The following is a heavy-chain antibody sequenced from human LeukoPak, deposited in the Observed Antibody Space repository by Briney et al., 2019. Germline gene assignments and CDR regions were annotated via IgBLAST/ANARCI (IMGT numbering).Heavy chain of an antibody. Sequence: GGSLRLSCAASGFTFSTYGMNWVRQAPGKGLEWVSSIRSSSSYIYYADSVKGRFTISRDNAKNSLYLQLNSLRAEDTAVYYCARVGCSSTNCYDFDYWGQGTLVTVSS. D-gene: IGHD2-2*01. J-gene: IGHJ4*02. V-gene: IGHV3-21*01. CDR2: IRSSSSYI. CDR1: GFTFSTYG. CDR3: ARVGCSSTNCYDFDY.